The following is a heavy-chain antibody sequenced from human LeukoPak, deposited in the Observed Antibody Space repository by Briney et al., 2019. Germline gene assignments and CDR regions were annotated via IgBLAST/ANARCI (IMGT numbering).Heavy chain of an antibody. Sequence: PGGSLRLSCAASGFTFSSYGMHWVRQAPGKGLEWGAVVWYDGSNKYYADSVKGRFTISRDNSKNTLYLQMNGLRAEDTAVYYCAREPYHYYGSGSYPLYWGQGTLVTVSS. J-gene: IGHJ4*02. D-gene: IGHD3-10*01. V-gene: IGHV3-33*01. CDR3: AREPYHYYGSGSYPLY. CDR1: GFTFSSYG. CDR2: VWYDGSNK.